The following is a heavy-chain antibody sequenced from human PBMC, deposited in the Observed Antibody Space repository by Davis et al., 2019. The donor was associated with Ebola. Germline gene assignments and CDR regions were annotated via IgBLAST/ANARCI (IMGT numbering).Heavy chain of an antibody. D-gene: IGHD2-15*01. CDR2: IKQDGSEK. CDR3: ARAEVVVAATGWFDP. CDR1: GFTFSRYW. J-gene: IGHJ5*02. Sequence: PGGSLRLSCAASGFTFSRYWMSWVRQAPGKGLEWVANIKQDGSEKYYVDSVKGRFTISRDNAKNSLYLQMNSLRAEDTAVYYCARAEVVVAATGWFDPWGQGTLVTVSS. V-gene: IGHV3-7*03.